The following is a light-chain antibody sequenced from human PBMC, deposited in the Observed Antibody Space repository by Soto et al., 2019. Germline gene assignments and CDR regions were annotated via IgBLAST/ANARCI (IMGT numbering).Light chain of an antibody. CDR2: DAS. CDR1: QSISSW. CDR3: EQYNSYWT. V-gene: IGKV1-5*01. Sequence: DIQVTQSPSTLSASVGNRVTITCRASQSISSWLAWYQQKPGKAPKLLIYDASSLESGVPSRFSGSGSGTEFTLTISSLQFVDFSTDYCEQYNSYWTFGQGTNVDSK. J-gene: IGKJ1*01.